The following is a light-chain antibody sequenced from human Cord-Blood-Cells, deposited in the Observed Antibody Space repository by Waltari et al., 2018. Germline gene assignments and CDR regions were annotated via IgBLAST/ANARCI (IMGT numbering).Light chain of an antibody. CDR1: SSDVGGYNY. V-gene: IGLV2-14*01. CDR2: EVS. Sequence: QSALTQPAPVSGSPGQSITISCTGTSSDVGGYNYVSWYQQHPGKAPKRMIYEVSNRPSGVSNRFSGSKSGNTASLTISGLQAEDEADYYCSSYTSSSTLYVFGTGTKVTVL. J-gene: IGLJ1*01. CDR3: SSYTSSSTLYV.